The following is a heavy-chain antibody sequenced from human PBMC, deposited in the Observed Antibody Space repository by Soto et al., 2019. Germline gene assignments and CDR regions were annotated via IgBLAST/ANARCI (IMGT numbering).Heavy chain of an antibody. CDR3: ASYNGEYCSSTSCTPMTLGYGDYYYGMDV. V-gene: IGHV1-69*01. Sequence: QVQLVQSGAEVKKPGSSVKVSCKASGGTFSSYAISWVRQAPGQGLEWMGGIIPIFGTANYAQNFQGRVTITADQHTSTAYMKLSSLRSEDTAVYYCASYNGEYCSSTSCTPMTLGYGDYYYGMDVWGQGTTVTVSS. D-gene: IGHD2-2*01. CDR2: IIPIFGTA. J-gene: IGHJ6*02. CDR1: GGTFSSYA.